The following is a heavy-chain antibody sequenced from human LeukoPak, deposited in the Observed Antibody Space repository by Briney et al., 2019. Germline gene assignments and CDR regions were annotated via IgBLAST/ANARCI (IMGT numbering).Heavy chain of an antibody. V-gene: IGHV4-34*01. D-gene: IGHD3-16*01. CDR2: INHSGST. Sequence: SETLSLTCAVYGGSFSGYHWSWIRHPPGKGLEWMGEINHSGSTNYNPSLKSRVTISVDTSKNQFSLKLSSVTAADTAVYYCARVGEWLLYYYYYYMDVWGKGTTVTVSS. CDR3: ARVGEWLLYYYYYYMDV. CDR1: GGSFSGYH. J-gene: IGHJ6*03.